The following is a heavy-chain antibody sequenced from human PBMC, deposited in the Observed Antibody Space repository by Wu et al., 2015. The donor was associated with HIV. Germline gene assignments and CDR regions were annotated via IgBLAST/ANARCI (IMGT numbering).Heavy chain of an antibody. Sequence: QVQLVRSGAEVKKPGASVKVSCKASGYTFTSYDINWVRQATGQGLEWMGWMNPNSGNTGHAQKFQGRVTITRNTSISTAYMELSSLRSEDTAVYYCARGQRYCSSTSCYLPYYYYYYMDVWGKGTTVTVSS. V-gene: IGHV1-8*03. CDR2: MNPNSGNT. CDR1: GYTFTSYD. D-gene: IGHD2-2*01. J-gene: IGHJ6*03. CDR3: ARGQRYCSSTSCYLPYYYYYYMDV.